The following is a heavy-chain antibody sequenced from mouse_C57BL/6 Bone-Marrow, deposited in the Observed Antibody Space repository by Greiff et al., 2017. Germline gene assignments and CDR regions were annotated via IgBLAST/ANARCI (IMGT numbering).Heavy chain of an antibody. V-gene: IGHV2-6-1*01. CDR3: ARHGGLRPYYYAMDY. CDR1: GFSLTSYG. J-gene: IGHJ4*01. D-gene: IGHD3-2*02. Sequence: QVQLQQSGPGLVAPSQSLSITCIVSGFSLTSYGVHWVRQPPGKGLEWLVVIWSDGSTTYNSALKSRLSISKDNSKSQVFLKMNSLQTDDTAMYXCARHGGLRPYYYAMDYWGQGTSVTVSS. CDR2: IWSDGST.